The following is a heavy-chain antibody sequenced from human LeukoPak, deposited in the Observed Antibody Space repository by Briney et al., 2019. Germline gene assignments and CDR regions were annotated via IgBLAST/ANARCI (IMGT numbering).Heavy chain of an antibody. Sequence: PSETLSLTCTVSGDSIISHSDYWGWIRQPPGKGLEWLGSIYYSGSAYYNVPLMSRVVLPVDTSKNQFSLKLTSVTAADTAMYFCVRERTEGYYDDSGSFDYWGQGILVTVSS. CDR2: IYYSGSA. CDR3: VRERTEGYYDDSGSFDY. V-gene: IGHV4-39*07. J-gene: IGHJ4*02. D-gene: IGHD3-22*01. CDR1: GDSIISHSDY.